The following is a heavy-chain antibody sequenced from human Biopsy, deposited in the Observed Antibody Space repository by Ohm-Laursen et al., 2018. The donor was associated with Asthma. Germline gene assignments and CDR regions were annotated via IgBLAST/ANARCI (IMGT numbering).Heavy chain of an antibody. J-gene: IGHJ4*02. CDR2: ISWNSATI. CDR1: GFKFDEYT. D-gene: IGHD3-22*01. V-gene: IGHV3-9*01. CDR3: AKVRSDWVITESFDY. Sequence: SLRLSCSASGFKFDEYTMHWVRQAPGKGLEWVPGISWNSATIGYADSVEGRFTISRDNAKNSVFLHMDSLRPEDTAFYYCAKVRSDWVITESFDYWGQGVLVTVSS.